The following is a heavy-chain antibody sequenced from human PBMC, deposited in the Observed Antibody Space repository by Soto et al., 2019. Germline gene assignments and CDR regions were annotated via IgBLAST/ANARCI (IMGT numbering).Heavy chain of an antibody. V-gene: IGHV1-69*18. CDR2: TIPIYGTA. J-gene: IGHJ6*02. CDR1: GGTFNNYP. Sequence: QVQLEQSGAEVRKPGSSVKVSCKASGGTFNNYPITWVRQAPGQGLEWMGSTIPIYGTANYAQMFQGRVTITVAESTSTAYMELRSLTSGDTAVYYCARDRRYSGDDHYYYFDMDVWGQGTTVTVSS. CDR3: ARDRRYSGDDHYYYFDMDV. D-gene: IGHD2-21*01.